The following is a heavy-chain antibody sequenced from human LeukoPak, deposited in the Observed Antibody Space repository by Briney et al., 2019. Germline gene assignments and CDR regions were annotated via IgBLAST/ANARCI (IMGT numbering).Heavy chain of an antibody. J-gene: IGHJ5*02. D-gene: IGHD3-16*01. CDR1: GGSLSGYY. CDR3: ARGRIEWYFSDGGGVNWFDP. V-gene: IGHV4-34*01. CDR2: INHTGDK. Sequence: SETLSLTCGVSGGSLSGYYWSWIRQPPGGGLEWIAEINHTGDKNYNPSLKSRITISAHTSKNQFSLNLTSVTVANTAVYYCARGRIEWYFSDGGGVNWFDPWGQGTLVTVSS.